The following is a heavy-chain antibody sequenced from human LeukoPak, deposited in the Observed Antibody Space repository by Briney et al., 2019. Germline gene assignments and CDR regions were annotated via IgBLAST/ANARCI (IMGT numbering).Heavy chain of an antibody. Sequence: GGSLRLSCAASGFTFSSYWMSWVRQAPGKGLEWVANIKQDGSEKYYVDSVKGRFTISRDNAKNTLYLQMNSLRAEDTAVYYCAIYGLPYCGGDCYPQDGAFDIWGQGTMVTVSS. CDR3: AIYGLPYCGGDCYPQDGAFDI. J-gene: IGHJ3*02. CDR1: GFTFSSYW. D-gene: IGHD2-21*02. V-gene: IGHV3-7*03. CDR2: IKQDGSEK.